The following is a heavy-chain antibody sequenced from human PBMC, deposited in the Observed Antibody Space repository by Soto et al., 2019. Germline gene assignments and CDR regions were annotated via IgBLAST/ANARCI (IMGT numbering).Heavy chain of an antibody. J-gene: IGHJ1*01. Sequence: QLQLQESGSGLVKPSQTLSLTCAVCGGSISSGGYTWSWIRQPPGKGLEWIGYIYHSGSTYYNPSLKSRVTISVDRSKNQFSLKLSSVTAADTAVYYCARGQYYYDSSGTTFQHWGQGTLVTVSS. CDR1: GGSISSGGYT. D-gene: IGHD3-22*01. CDR3: ARGQYYYDSSGTTFQH. V-gene: IGHV4-30-2*01. CDR2: IYHSGST.